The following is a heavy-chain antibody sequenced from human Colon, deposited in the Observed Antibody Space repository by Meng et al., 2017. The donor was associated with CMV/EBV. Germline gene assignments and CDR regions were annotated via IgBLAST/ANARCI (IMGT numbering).Heavy chain of an antibody. CDR1: GFTFSDYG. Sequence: GESLEISCAASGFTFSDYGIHWVRQAPGKGLEWVAFIRFDGSLKFYADSVKGRFAVSKDDSKNALYLQLSSLRPDDAGLYYCAKDEVALPAAGYYFAMDVWGQGTTVTVSS. V-gene: IGHV3-30*02. D-gene: IGHD2-2*01. CDR3: AKDEVALPAAGYYFAMDV. CDR2: IRFDGSLK. J-gene: IGHJ6*02.